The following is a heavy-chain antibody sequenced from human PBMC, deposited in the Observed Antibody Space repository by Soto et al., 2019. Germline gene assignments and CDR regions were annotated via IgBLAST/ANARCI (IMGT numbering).Heavy chain of an antibody. Sequence: QVQLVQSGAEVKKPGASVKVSCKASGYTFTGYYMHWVRQAPGQGLEWMGWINPNSGGTNYAQKFQGWVPMTRDTSISTAYMELSRLRSDDTAVYYCARGGHIGYCSGGSCYGFDYWGQGTLVTVSS. V-gene: IGHV1-2*04. CDR2: INPNSGGT. D-gene: IGHD2-15*01. CDR1: GYTFTGYY. CDR3: ARGGHIGYCSGGSCYGFDY. J-gene: IGHJ4*02.